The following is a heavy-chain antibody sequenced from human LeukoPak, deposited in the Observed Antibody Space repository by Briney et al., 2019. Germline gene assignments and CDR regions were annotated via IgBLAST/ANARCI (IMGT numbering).Heavy chain of an antibody. CDR1: GGSINNFY. V-gene: IGHV4-59*01. D-gene: IGHD3-10*01. CDR3: ARVGDSGSSFDY. Sequence: KPSETLSLTCTVSGGSINNFYWYWVRQPPGKGLEWIGYIYYTGGTNYNPSLKSRVTISVDTSNNLVSLRLTYVTAADTAVYYCARVGDSGSSFDYWGQGIQVTVSS. CDR2: IYYTGGT. J-gene: IGHJ4*02.